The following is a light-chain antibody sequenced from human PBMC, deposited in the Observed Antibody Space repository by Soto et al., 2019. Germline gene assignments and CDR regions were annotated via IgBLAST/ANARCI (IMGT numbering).Light chain of an antibody. V-gene: IGKV1-6*01. J-gene: IGKJ4*01. CDR1: QGIRDD. CDR2: SAS. CDR3: LQGHSYPLT. Sequence: AIQMTQSPPSLSASVGDRVTITCRASQGIRDDLGWYQQKPGKAPKLLIYSASTLQSGVPSRFSGSGSGTYFTLTISSLQPEDSATYYCLQGHSYPLTFGGGTKV.